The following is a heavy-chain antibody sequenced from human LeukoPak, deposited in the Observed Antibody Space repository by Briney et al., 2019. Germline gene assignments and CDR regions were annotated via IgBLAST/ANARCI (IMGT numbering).Heavy chain of an antibody. J-gene: IGHJ3*02. CDR1: GYTFTSYA. D-gene: IGHD4-17*01. CDR3: AKDMGYGDSDAFDI. CDR2: INTNTGNP. Sequence: RASVKVSCKASGYTFTSYAMNWVRQAPGQGLEWMGWINTNTGNPTYAQGFTGRFVFSLDTSVSTACLQISSLKAEDTALYYCAKDMGYGDSDAFDIWGQGTMVTVSS. V-gene: IGHV7-4-1*02.